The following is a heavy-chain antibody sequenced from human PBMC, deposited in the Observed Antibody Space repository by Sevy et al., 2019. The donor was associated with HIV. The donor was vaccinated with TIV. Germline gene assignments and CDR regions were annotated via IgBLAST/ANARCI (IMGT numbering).Heavy chain of an antibody. CDR1: GYTFTSYD. CDR2: MSAKSGNT. D-gene: IGHD3-3*01. CDR3: ARGKHISDYYGSFDY. Sequence: ASVKVSCKTSGYTFTSYDIHWVRQATGQGLEWMGWMSAKSGNTGYAQKFQGRVTMTRDTSISTAYMELSSLRSEDTAVYYCARGKHISDYYGSFDYWGQGTLVTVSS. J-gene: IGHJ4*02. V-gene: IGHV1-8*01.